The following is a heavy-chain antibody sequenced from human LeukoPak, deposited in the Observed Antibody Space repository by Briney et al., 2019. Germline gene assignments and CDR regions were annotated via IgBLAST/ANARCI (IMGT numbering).Heavy chain of an antibody. CDR1: GFTFSNYA. V-gene: IGHV3-23*01. Sequence: GGSVRLSCAASGFTFSNYAMSWGGQARGQGVEGVSGISGSGSKIHNADFGKGRFTISRDNSKNTLYLQMNSLRDEDTAVYYCAKNSSGYDFFVFDHWGQGTLVTVSS. J-gene: IGHJ4*02. D-gene: IGHD5-12*01. CDR2: ISGSGSKI. CDR3: AKNSSGYDFFVFDH.